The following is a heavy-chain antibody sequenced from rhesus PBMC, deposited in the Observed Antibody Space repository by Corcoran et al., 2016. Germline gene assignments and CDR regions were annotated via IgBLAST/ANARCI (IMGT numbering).Heavy chain of an antibody. CDR3: ARHGTVGAKDYFDS. D-gene: IGHD1-44*02. J-gene: IGHJ4*01. V-gene: IGHV4-99*01. Sequence: QVQLQDSGPGLVKPSEPLSLPCAVSGYSISSGYYWGWSRQPPGKGLAYIGYISGSSGSTYYNPSLKSRVTISKDTSKNQFSLKLSSVTAADTAVYYCARHGTVGAKDYFDSWGQGVLFTGPS. CDR1: GYSISSGYY. CDR2: ISGSSGST.